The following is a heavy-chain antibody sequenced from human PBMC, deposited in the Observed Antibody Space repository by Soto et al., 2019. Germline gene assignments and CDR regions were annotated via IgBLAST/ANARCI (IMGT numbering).Heavy chain of an antibody. J-gene: IGHJ5*02. CDR2: ISYDGSNK. D-gene: IGHD2-15*01. CDR1: GFTFSSYG. V-gene: IGHV3-30*18. CDR3: AKGAGRGYCSGGSCYANWFDP. Sequence: PGWSLRLSCAASGFTFSSYGMHWVRQAPGKGLEWVAVISYDGSNKYYADSVKGRFTISRDNSKNTLYLQMNSLRAEDTAVYYCAKGAGRGYCSGGSCYANWFDPWGQGTLVTVSS.